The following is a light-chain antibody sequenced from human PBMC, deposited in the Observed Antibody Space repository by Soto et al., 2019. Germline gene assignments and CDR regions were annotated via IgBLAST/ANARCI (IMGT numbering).Light chain of an antibody. Sequence: AIQMTHSPSSLSASVGDRVTITCRSSQDISDDVGWYQQTPGKAPKLLISGASRLQSGVPSRFSGSGSGAAFTLTITSLRPEDSATYYCLQNHNYPRTFGQGTRWIS. V-gene: IGKV1-6*01. CDR1: QDISDD. CDR3: LQNHNYPRT. J-gene: IGKJ1*01. CDR2: GAS.